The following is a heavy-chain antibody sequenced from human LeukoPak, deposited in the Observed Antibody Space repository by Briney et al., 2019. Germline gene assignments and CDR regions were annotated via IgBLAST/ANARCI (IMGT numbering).Heavy chain of an antibody. J-gene: IGHJ4*02. Sequence: GGSLRLSCAASGFTFSSYWMHWVRQAPGKGLVWVSRINSDGSSTSYADSVKGRFTISRDNAKNTLYVQMDSLRAEDTAVYYCARARYSGSYYPFDYWGQGTLVTVSS. D-gene: IGHD1-26*01. CDR2: INSDGSST. CDR3: ARARYSGSYYPFDY. CDR1: GFTFSSYW. V-gene: IGHV3-74*01.